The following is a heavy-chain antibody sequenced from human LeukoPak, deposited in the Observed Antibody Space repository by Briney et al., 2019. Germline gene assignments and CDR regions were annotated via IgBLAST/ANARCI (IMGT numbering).Heavy chain of an antibody. CDR3: ARGYYDSSGYFDY. J-gene: IGHJ4*02. CDR1: GGSISSGDYY. Sequence: PSQTLSLTCTVSGGSISSGDYYWSWIRQPPGKGLEWIGYIYYSGSTYYNPSLKSRVTISVDTSKNQFSLKLSSVTAADTAVYHCARGYYDSSGYFDYWGQGTLVTVSS. CDR2: IYYSGST. D-gene: IGHD3-22*01. V-gene: IGHV4-30-4*01.